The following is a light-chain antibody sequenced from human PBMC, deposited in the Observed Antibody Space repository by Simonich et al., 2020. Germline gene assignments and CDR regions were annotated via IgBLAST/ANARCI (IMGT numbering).Light chain of an antibody. Sequence: QSALTQPPSASGSPGQSVTISCTGTSSAVGGYNYVSWYQQHPGKAPKLMIYEVSTRPSGVPDRCSGSKSGNTASLTVSGLQAEDEADYYCSSYAGSNNLVFGGGTKLTVL. CDR1: SSAVGGYNY. V-gene: IGLV2-8*01. J-gene: IGLJ3*02. CDR2: EVS. CDR3: SSYAGSNNLV.